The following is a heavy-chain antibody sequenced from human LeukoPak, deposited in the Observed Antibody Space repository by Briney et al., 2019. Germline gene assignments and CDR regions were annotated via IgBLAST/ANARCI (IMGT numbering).Heavy chain of an antibody. CDR1: GYTFIGYF. J-gene: IGHJ4*02. CDR3: ARDASGGYYKRFDS. V-gene: IGHV1-2*02. CDR2: INPNSGST. D-gene: IGHD3-10*01. Sequence: AASVKVSCKASGYTFIGYFMHWVRQAPGQGLEWMGWINPNSGSTNFAQKFQGRVSMTRDTSISTAYMELSSLTSDDTAVYYCARDASGGYYKRFDSWGQGTLVTVSS.